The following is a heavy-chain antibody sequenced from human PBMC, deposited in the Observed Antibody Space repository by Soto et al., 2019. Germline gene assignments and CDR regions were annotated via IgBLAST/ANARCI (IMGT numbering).Heavy chain of an antibody. Sequence: QVQLVQSGAEVKKPGASVKVSCKASGYTFTSHYIHWVRQAPGQGLEWMGIINPSSGGTGYAQKFKGRVNMNRDTSTSTVYMELRSLRSEDTAVYYCARDTALKWNDAGIDYWGQGTLVTVSS. CDR3: ARDTALKWNDAGIDY. CDR1: GYTFTSHY. V-gene: IGHV1-46*01. CDR2: INPSSGGT. J-gene: IGHJ4*02. D-gene: IGHD1-1*01.